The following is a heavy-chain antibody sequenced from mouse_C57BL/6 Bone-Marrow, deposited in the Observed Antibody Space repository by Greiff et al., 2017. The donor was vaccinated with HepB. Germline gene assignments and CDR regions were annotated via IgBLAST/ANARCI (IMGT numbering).Heavy chain of an antibody. CDR1: GFTFSSYG. CDR2: ISSGGSYT. CDR3: ARQRASSDWYFDV. D-gene: IGHD3-3*01. J-gene: IGHJ1*03. V-gene: IGHV5-6*01. Sequence: EVQRVESGGYLVKPGGSLKLSCAASGFTFSSYGMSWVRQTPDKRLEWVATISSGGSYTYYPDSVKGRFTISRDNAKNTLYLQMSSLKSEDTAMYYCARQRASSDWYFDVWGTGTTVTVSS.